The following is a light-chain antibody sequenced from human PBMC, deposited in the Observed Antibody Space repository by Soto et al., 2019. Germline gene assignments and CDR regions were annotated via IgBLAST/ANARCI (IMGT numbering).Light chain of an antibody. J-gene: IGKJ3*01. CDR2: GAS. Sequence: EIVLTQSPGTLSLSAGERATLSCRASQSVSSSYLAWYQQKPGQAPRLLIYGASSRATAIPDRFSGSGSGTDFNLTISILEPEDFALYYCQQYGRSPGLFTFGPGTKVDIK. V-gene: IGKV3-20*01. CDR3: QQYGRSPGLFT. CDR1: QSVSSSY.